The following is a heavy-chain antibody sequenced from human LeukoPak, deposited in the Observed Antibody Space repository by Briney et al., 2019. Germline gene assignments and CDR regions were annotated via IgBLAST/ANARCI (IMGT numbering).Heavy chain of an antibody. D-gene: IGHD6-19*01. J-gene: IGHJ4*02. Sequence: KPGGSLRLSCAASGFTFSSYSMNWVRQAPGKGLEWVSSISSSSSYIYYADSVKGRFTISRDNAKNSLYLQMNSLRAEDTAVYYCARFIGPEYGSGWYEHYWGQGTLVTVSS. CDR2: ISSSSSYI. CDR1: GFTFSSYS. CDR3: ARFIGPEYGSGWYEHY. V-gene: IGHV3-21*01.